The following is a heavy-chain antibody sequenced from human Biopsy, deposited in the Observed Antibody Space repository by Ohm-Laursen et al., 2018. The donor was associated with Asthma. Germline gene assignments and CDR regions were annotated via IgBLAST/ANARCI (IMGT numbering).Heavy chain of an antibody. D-gene: IGHD3-22*01. J-gene: IGHJ4*02. CDR2: IYYSGST. V-gene: IGHV4-31*03. CDR1: YGPITRGGYY. Sequence: TLSLTCTVSYGPITRGGYYWTWIRQHPGKGLEWIGVIYYSGSTYYNPSLKSRVSISIGTSKNQFSLKLSSVTAADTAVYYCARAQDYYDSRGYYRSFDYWGQGTLVTVSS. CDR3: ARAQDYYDSRGYYRSFDY.